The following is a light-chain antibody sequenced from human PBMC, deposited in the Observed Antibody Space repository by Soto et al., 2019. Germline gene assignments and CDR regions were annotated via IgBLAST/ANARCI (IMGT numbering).Light chain of an antibody. CDR3: QQYGSSPWT. Sequence: EIVLTQSPGTLSLSPGERATLSCRAGQSASSRYLAWYQQKPGQAPRLLIYGASSRATGIPDRFSGSESGTDLTLTISRLEPEDFAVYYCQQYGSSPWTFGQGTKVEIK. J-gene: IGKJ1*01. V-gene: IGKV3-20*01. CDR1: QSASSRY. CDR2: GAS.